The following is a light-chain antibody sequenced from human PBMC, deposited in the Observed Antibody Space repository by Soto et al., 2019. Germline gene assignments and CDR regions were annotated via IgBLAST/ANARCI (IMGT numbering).Light chain of an antibody. J-gene: IGKJ5*01. CDR3: QLYGISPH. Sequence: IVLTHSPGTLSLSPRSIAALSGRARQSVSSYLAWYQQKPGQAPRLLIYASSNRATGIPDRFSGSASGTDFALTINRLEPEDFAVYYCQLYGISPHFGQGTRLEIK. V-gene: IGKV3-20*01. CDR2: ASS. CDR1: QSVSSY.